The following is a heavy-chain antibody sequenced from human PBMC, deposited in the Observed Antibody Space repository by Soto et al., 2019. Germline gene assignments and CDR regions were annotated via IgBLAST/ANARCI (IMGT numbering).Heavy chain of an antibody. CDR2: ISSSGSTI. V-gene: IGHV3-21*04. J-gene: IGHJ6*02. CDR3: ARDRWVYGSGSYYKLYYYYGMDV. Sequence: AGGSLRLSCAASGFTFSSYSMNWVRQAPGKGLEWVSSISSSGSTIYYADSVKGRFTISRDNAKNSLYLQMNSLRAEDTAVYYCARDRWVYGSGSYYKLYYYYGMDVWGQGTTVTVSS. CDR1: GFTFSSYS. D-gene: IGHD3-10*01.